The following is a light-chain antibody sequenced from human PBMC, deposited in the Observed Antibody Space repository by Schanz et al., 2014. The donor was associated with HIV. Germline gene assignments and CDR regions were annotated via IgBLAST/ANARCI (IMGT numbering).Light chain of an antibody. V-gene: IGLV2-23*03. CDR1: SSDVGSYNL. Sequence: QSVLTQPASVSGSPGQSITISCTGTSSDVGSYNLVSWYQQHPGKAPKLMIYEGSKRPSGVSNRFSGSKSGNTASLTISGLQAEDEADYYCSSHAGSDNFGIFGGGTKVTVL. CDR2: EGS. CDR3: SSHAGSDNFGI. J-gene: IGLJ2*01.